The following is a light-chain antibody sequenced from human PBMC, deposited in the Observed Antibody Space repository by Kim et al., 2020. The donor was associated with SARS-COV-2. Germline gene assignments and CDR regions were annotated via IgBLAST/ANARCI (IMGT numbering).Light chain of an antibody. V-gene: IGLV3-9*01. Sequence: VALGQTARITCGGHNIGSKNVHWYQHSPGQAPVLVIYSNTIRPSGIPERFSGSTSGNTATLTISRAQAGDEADYSCQVWDSSTVVFGGGTKLTVL. J-gene: IGLJ2*01. CDR1: NIGSKN. CDR2: SNT. CDR3: QVWDSSTVV.